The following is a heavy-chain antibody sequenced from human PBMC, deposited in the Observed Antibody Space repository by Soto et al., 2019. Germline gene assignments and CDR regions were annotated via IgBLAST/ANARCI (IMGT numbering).Heavy chain of an antibody. Sequence: ASVKVSCKASGFTFSSSAVQWVRQARGQPLEWIGWIVLGNVNTNYAQKFQQRVTITRDMPTSPAYMEVRSLTHEDTAVYYCATRIGNIGWYWLDTWGQGTLVTVSS. D-gene: IGHD6-19*01. CDR2: IVLGNVNT. CDR1: GFTFSSSA. V-gene: IGHV1-58*01. J-gene: IGHJ5*02. CDR3: ATRIGNIGWYWLDT.